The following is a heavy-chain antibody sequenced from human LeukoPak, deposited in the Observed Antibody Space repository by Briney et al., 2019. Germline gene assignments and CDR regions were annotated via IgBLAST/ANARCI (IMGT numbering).Heavy chain of an antibody. CDR2: ISYDGTDK. CDR3: AREGDDGSGSFDY. V-gene: IGHV3-30-3*01. CDR1: GGSFSGYY. Sequence: LSLTCAVYGGSFSGYYWSWVRQAPGKGLEWVAFISYDGTDKYYSDSVRGRFTISRDNSKNTLFLQMNRLRAEDTAVYYCAREGDDGSGSFDYWGQGTLVTVSS. D-gene: IGHD3-10*01. J-gene: IGHJ4*02.